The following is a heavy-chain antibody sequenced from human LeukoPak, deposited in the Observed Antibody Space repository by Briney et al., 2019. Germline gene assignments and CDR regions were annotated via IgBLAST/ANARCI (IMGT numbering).Heavy chain of an antibody. V-gene: IGHV3-23*01. J-gene: IGHJ4*02. Sequence: GGSLRLSCAASGFTFSTYAMSWVRQAPGKGLAWVSGISGSGGSTYYADSVKGRFTISRDNSKNTLYLEMNSLRAEDTAVYYCAKQPAVTTYFDYWGQGTLVTVSS. CDR2: ISGSGGST. CDR1: GFTFSTYA. CDR3: AKQPAVTTYFDY. D-gene: IGHD4-17*01.